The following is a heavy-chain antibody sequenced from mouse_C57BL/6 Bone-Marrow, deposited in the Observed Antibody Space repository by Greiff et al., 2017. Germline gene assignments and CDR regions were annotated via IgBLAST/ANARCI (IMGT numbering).Heavy chain of an antibody. J-gene: IGHJ2*01. Sequence: QVQLQQSGAELVKPGASVKLSCKASGYIFTEYTIHWVKQRSGQGLEWIGWFYPGSGSIKYNERFKDKATLTADKSSNTAYMELSRLTSDDSAVFFCARHERYYDYEGYFDYWGQGTTLTVSS. CDR1: GYIFTEYT. V-gene: IGHV1-62-2*01. CDR2: FYPGSGSI. D-gene: IGHD2-4*01. CDR3: ARHERYYDYEGYFDY.